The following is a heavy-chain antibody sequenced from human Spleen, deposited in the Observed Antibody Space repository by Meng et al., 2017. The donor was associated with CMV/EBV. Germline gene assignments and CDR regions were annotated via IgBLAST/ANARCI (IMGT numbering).Heavy chain of an antibody. CDR3: ARDERGTRGGALDI. CDR1: GFTFGDYA. V-gene: IGHV3-66*02. CDR2: IYSGGST. D-gene: IGHD1-1*01. Sequence: GSLRLSCTASGFTFGDYAMSWVRQAPGKGLEWVSVIYSGGSTYYADSVKGRFTISRDNSKNTLYLQMNSLRAEDTAVYYCARDERGTRGGALDIWGQGTMVTVSS. J-gene: IGHJ3*02.